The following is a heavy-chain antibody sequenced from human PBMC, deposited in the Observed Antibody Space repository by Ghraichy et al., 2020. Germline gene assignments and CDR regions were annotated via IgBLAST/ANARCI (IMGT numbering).Heavy chain of an antibody. J-gene: IGHJ6*02. V-gene: IGHV1-2*06. Sequence: ATVKVSCKASGYTFTGYYMHWVRQAPGQGLEWMGRINPNSGGTNYAQKFQGRVTMTRDTSISTAYMELSRLRSDDTAVYYCASVDYDILTGYTSYYYYGMDVWGQGTTVSVSS. CDR3: ASVDYDILTGYTSYYYYGMDV. CDR2: INPNSGGT. D-gene: IGHD3-9*01. CDR1: GYTFTGYY.